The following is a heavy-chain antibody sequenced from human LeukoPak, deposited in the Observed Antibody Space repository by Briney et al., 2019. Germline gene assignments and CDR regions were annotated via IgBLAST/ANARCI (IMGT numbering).Heavy chain of an antibody. CDR3: TRPPFI. J-gene: IGHJ3*02. V-gene: IGHV5-51*01. CDR1: GYSFTTNW. Sequence: GESLKISCKGSGYSFTTNWIGWVRQMPGKGLEWMGIIYPADSETRYSPSFQGQVTISVDKSISTAYLQWASLKASDTAMYYCTRPPFIWGQGTMVTLS. CDR2: IYPADSET.